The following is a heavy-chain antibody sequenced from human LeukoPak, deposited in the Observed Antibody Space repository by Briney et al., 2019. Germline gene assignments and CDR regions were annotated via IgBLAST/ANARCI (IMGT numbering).Heavy chain of an antibody. CDR3: ARDYYDILTGYHYFDY. V-gene: IGHV3-30*02. J-gene: IGHJ4*02. Sequence: QPGGSLRLSCAASGFTFSSYGMHWVRQAPGKGLEWVAFIRYDGSNKYYADSVKGRFTISRDNSKNTLYLQMNSLRAEDTAVYYCARDYYDILTGYHYFDYWGQGTLVTVSS. CDR1: GFTFSSYG. CDR2: IRYDGSNK. D-gene: IGHD3-9*01.